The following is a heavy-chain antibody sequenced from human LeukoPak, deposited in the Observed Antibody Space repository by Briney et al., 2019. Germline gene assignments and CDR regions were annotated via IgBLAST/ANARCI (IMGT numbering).Heavy chain of an antibody. Sequence: SETLSLTCTVSGGSISSYYWNWIRQPPGKGLEWIGYFYYSGSTNYNPSLKSRVTISGDTSKNRFSLKLSSVTAADTAMYYCARGSSSWPYYFDYWGQGTLVTVSS. CDR3: ARGSSSWPYYFDY. J-gene: IGHJ4*02. D-gene: IGHD6-13*01. CDR1: GGSISSYY. CDR2: FYYSGST. V-gene: IGHV4-59*01.